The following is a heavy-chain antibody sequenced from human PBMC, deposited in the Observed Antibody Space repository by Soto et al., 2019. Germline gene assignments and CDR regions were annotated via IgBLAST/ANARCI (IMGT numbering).Heavy chain of an antibody. D-gene: IGHD1-26*01. Sequence: PGGSLRLSCAVSGFTFSDYAISWVRQAPGKGLEWVSSLSGSGSSTYYAVSVSGRFTISRDNLKNSVYLQMSSLRYEDTAIYYCATGGERPSYYYEMHIWGPGTTVTVS. V-gene: IGHV3-23*01. CDR1: GFTFSDYA. J-gene: IGHJ6*02. CDR2: LSGSGSST. CDR3: ATGGERPSYYYEMHI.